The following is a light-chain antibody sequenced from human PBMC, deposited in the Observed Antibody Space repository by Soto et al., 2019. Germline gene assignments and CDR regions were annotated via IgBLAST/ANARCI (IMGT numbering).Light chain of an antibody. Sequence: EIVMTQSPATLSVSPGERATLSCRASQSVSSNLAWYQQKPGQAPRLLIYGASIRATGIPARFSGSGSGTEFNLTISSLQSEDLAVYYCQQYNNWPPFTFGPGTKVDIK. CDR1: QSVSSN. CDR2: GAS. J-gene: IGKJ3*01. V-gene: IGKV3D-15*01. CDR3: QQYNNWPPFT.